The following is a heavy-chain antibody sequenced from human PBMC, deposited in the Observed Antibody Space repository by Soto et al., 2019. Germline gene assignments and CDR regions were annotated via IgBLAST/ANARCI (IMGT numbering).Heavy chain of an antibody. V-gene: IGHV3-74*01. D-gene: IGHD1-26*01. CDR3: ARRTYWDNYGMDV. Sequence: GGSLRLSCAASGFTFSSYWMHWVRQAPGKGLVWVSRINSDGSSTSYADSVKGRFTISRDNAKNTLYLQMNSLRAEDTAIYYCARRTYWDNYGMDVWGQGTTVTVSS. CDR2: INSDGSST. CDR1: GFTFSSYW. J-gene: IGHJ6*02.